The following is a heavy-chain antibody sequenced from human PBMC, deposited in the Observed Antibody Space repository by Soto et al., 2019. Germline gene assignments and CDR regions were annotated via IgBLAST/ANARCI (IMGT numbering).Heavy chain of an antibody. CDR1: GFTFSNYA. CDR3: ARDKRDLRFLEWSYYFDY. Sequence: QVQLVESGGGVVQPGRSLRLSCAPSGFTFSNYAMHWVRQAPGKGLEWVAVISYDGSNKYYADSVKGRFTISRDNSKNTRYLQMNRLRAEDTAVYYCARDKRDLRFLEWSYYFDYWGQGTLVTVSS. D-gene: IGHD3-3*01. V-gene: IGHV3-30-3*01. CDR2: ISYDGSNK. J-gene: IGHJ4*02.